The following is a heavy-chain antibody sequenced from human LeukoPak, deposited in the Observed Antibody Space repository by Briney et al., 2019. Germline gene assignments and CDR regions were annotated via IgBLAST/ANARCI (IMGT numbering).Heavy chain of an antibody. CDR3: ARARNDYGDYCVD. CDR2: INPNSGGT. CDR1: GYTFTGYY. J-gene: IGHJ4*02. V-gene: IGHV1-2*02. D-gene: IGHD4-17*01. Sequence: GASVKVSCKASGYTFTGYYMHWVRQAPGQGFEWMGWINPNSGGTNYAQKFQGRVTMTRDTSISTAYMELSRLRSDDTAVYYCARARNDYGDYCVDWGQGTLVTVSS.